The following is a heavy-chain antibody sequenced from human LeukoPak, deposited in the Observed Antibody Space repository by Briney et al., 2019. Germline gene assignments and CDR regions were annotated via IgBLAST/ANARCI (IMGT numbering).Heavy chain of an antibody. Sequence: GGSLRLSCAASGFTFSSYWMHWVRQAPGKGLVWVSRIKGDGSVTTYADSVKGRFTISRDNAKDTLYMQMDSLRAEDTAVYYCARDLYFDHCGQGTLVSVSS. V-gene: IGHV3-74*01. CDR2: IKGDGSVT. CDR3: ARDLYFDH. J-gene: IGHJ4*02. CDR1: GFTFSSYW.